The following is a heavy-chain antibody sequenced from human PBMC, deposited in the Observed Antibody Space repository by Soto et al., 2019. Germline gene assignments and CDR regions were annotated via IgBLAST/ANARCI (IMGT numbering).Heavy chain of an antibody. D-gene: IGHD2-2*01. CDR1: GFTFSSYG. CDR3: AKLVPATRSNAFDI. J-gene: IGHJ3*02. V-gene: IGHV3-30*18. Sequence: GGSLRLSCAASGFTFSSYGMHWVRQAPGKGLEWVAVISYDGSNKYYADSVKGRFTISRDNSKNTLYLQMNSLRAEDTAVYYCAKLVPATRSNAFDIWGQGTMVTVSS. CDR2: ISYDGSNK.